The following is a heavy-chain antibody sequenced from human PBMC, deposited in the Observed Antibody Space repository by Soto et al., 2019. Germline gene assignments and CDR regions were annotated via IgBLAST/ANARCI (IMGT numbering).Heavy chain of an antibody. CDR3: AKDWARITIFGVVTYFDY. D-gene: IGHD3-3*01. Sequence: GGSLRLSCAASGFTFSSYAMSWVRQAPGKGLEWVSAISGSGGSTYYADSVKDRFTISRDNSKNTLYLQMNSLRAEDTAVYYCAKDWARITIFGVVTYFDYWGQGTLVTVSS. J-gene: IGHJ4*02. V-gene: IGHV3-23*01. CDR2: ISGSGGST. CDR1: GFTFSSYA.